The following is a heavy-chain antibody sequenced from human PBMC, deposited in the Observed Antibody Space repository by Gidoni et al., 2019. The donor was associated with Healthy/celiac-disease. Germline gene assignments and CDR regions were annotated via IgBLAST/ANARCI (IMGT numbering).Heavy chain of an antibody. D-gene: IGHD2-2*01. CDR3: ARLGPAAIGGDWFDP. V-gene: IGHV4-39*01. CDR2: IYYSGST. CDR1: GGSISSSSYY. Sequence: QLQLQESGPGLVKPSETLSLTCTVSGGSISSSSYYWGWIRQPPGKGLEWIGSIYYSGSTYYNPALKSRVTISVDTSKNQFSLKLSSVTAADTAVYYCARLGPAAIGGDWFDPWGQGTLVTVSS. J-gene: IGHJ5*02.